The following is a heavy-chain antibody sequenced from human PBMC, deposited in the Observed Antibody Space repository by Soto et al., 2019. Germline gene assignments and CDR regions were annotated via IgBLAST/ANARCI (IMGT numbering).Heavy chain of an antibody. CDR1: GGSISSYY. D-gene: IGHD6-13*01. CDR2: IYYSGST. J-gene: IGHJ6*02. V-gene: IGHV4-59*01. Sequence: QVQLQESGPGLVKPSETLSLTCTVSGGSISSYYWSWIRQPPGKGLEWIGSIYYSGSTNYNPSLKSRVTISVDTTKNQFTLKLSCVAAADTAVYYCARDVAAAAGNYYYYYGMDVWGQGTTVTVSS. CDR3: ARDVAAAAGNYYYYYGMDV.